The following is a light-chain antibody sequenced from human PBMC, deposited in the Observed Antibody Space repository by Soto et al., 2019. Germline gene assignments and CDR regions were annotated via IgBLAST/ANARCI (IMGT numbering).Light chain of an antibody. Sequence: EVVMTQSPATLSVSPGERATLSCRASESVSRNLAWYQQKPGQAPRLLIYDASTRATGIPDRFIGGGSGTEFTLTISSLQSEDFAVYFCHQYNNWPPAFGQGTKVDI. CDR1: ESVSRN. J-gene: IGKJ1*01. CDR2: DAS. CDR3: HQYNNWPPA. V-gene: IGKV3-15*01.